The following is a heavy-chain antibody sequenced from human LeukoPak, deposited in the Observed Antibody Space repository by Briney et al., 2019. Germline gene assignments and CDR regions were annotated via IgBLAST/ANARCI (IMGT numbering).Heavy chain of an antibody. CDR1: GFTFSSSG. Sequence: GGSLRLSCAASGFTFSSSGMHWVRQAPGKGLEWVSVISYDGSNKFYADSVKGRFTISRDNSKNTLYLQMNSLRAEDTAVYYCAKEMGATNYFEYWGQGTLVTVPS. CDR3: AKEMGATNYFEY. CDR2: ISYDGSNK. V-gene: IGHV3-30*18. D-gene: IGHD1-26*01. J-gene: IGHJ4*02.